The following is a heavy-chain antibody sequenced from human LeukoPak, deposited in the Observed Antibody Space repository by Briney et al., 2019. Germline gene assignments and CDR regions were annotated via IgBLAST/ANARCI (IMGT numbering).Heavy chain of an antibody. CDR1: GYTFTSYG. J-gene: IGHJ5*02. Sequence: ASVKVSCKASGYTFTSYGISWVRQAPGQGLEWMGVINPSGGSTNYAQKFQGRVTMTRDTSTSTLYMEMSGLRYEDTAVYYCARAYYYDSRGYHDHWGQGTLVTVSS. V-gene: IGHV1-46*01. CDR3: ARAYYYDSRGYHDH. D-gene: IGHD3-22*01. CDR2: INPSGGST.